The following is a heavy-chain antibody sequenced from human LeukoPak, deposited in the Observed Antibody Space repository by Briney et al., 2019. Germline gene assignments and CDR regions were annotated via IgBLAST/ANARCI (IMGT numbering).Heavy chain of an antibody. J-gene: IGHJ4*02. CDR1: GYSISSGYY. Sequence: PSETLSLTCAVSGYSISSGYYWGWIRQPPGRGLEWIGSIYHSGSTYYNPSLKSRVTISVDTSKNQFSLKLSSVTAADTAVYYCARTYCRGGTCYSWDYWGQGTLVTVSS. D-gene: IGHD2-15*01. CDR3: ARTYCRGGTCYSWDY. V-gene: IGHV4-38-2*01. CDR2: IYHSGST.